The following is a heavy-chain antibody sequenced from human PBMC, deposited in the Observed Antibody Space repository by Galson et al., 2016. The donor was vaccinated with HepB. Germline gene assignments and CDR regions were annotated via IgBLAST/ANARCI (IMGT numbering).Heavy chain of an antibody. Sequence: SETLSLTFTVSGGSISSNIYLWAWVRQPPGKGLEWIGTIYYRGTTYYNPSLKSRLTMDVDTSKNQFSLKLSSVTAADTSVYYCARLVHGGTFFDSWGQGTLVTVSS. CDR1: GGSISSNIYL. CDR2: IYYRGTT. D-gene: IGHD1-14*01. V-gene: IGHV4-39*01. CDR3: ARLVHGGTFFDS. J-gene: IGHJ4*02.